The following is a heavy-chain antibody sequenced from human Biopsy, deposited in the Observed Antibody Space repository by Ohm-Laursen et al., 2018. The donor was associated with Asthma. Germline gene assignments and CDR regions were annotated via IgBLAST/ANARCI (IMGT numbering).Heavy chain of an antibody. CDR2: ISYDGNNK. J-gene: IGHJ4*02. CDR3: ARGDSSNWSHYYFDY. CDR1: GFTFSSNA. Sequence: SLRLSCTATGFTFSSNAMHWVRQAPGKGLEWVTVISYDGNNKYYADSVKGRFTISRDNSKNTLYLQMKSLRAEDTAVYYCARGDSSNWSHYYFDYWGQGTLVTVSS. D-gene: IGHD3-22*01. V-gene: IGHV3-30-3*01.